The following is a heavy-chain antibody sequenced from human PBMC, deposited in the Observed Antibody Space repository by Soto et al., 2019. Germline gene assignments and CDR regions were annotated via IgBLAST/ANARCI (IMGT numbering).Heavy chain of an antibody. CDR2: IYYSGST. CDR3: ARDNVSSSFRKRSSRWFDP. J-gene: IGHJ5*02. CDR1: GGSISSYY. D-gene: IGHD6-6*01. V-gene: IGHV4-59*01. Sequence: SETLSLTCTVSGGSISSYYWSWIRQPPGKGLEWIGYIYYSGSTNYNPSLKSRVTISVDTSKNQFSLKLSSVTAADTVVYYCARDNVSSSFRKRSSRWFDPWGQGTLVTVSS.